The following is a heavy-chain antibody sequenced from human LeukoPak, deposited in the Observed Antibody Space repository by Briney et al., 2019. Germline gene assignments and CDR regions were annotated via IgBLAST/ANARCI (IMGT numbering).Heavy chain of an antibody. J-gene: IGHJ3*02. D-gene: IGHD3-10*01. V-gene: IGHV1-69*13. CDR2: IIPIFGTA. CDR3: AREDTDYYGSGSHGSAFDI. CDR1: GGTFSSYG. Sequence: ASVKVSCKASGGTFSSYGISWVRQAPGQGLEWMGGIIPIFGTANYAQKFQGRVTITADESTSTAYMELSSLRSEDTAVYYCAREDTDYYGSGSHGSAFDIWGQGTMVTVSS.